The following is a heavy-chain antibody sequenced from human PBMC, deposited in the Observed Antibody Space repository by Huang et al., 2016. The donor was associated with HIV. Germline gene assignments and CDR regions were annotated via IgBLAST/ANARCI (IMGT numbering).Heavy chain of an antibody. CDR2: GRSKAFGGAS. CDR3: SPSGDDYFYFYMDV. D-gene: IGHD4-17*01. J-gene: IGHJ6*03. CDR1: GFIFNDFA. V-gene: IGHV3-49*03. Sequence: QLVESGGDSVQSGRSLRLSCRGSGFIFNDFAINWFRQSPGKGLEWIGFGRSKAFGGASKSAPSVKDRFTVSRDDAKNVAFLQMDNLQVDDTAIYYCSPSGDDYFYFYMDVWGNGTTVIVS.